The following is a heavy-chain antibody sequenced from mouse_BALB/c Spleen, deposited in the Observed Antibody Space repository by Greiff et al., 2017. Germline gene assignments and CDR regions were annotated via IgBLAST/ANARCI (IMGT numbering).Heavy chain of an antibody. CDR2: IDPENGNT. J-gene: IGHJ1*01. CDR3: ASYYGVMFDV. D-gene: IGHD1-1*01. Sequence: EVKLMESGAELVRPGALVKLSCKASGFNIKDYYMHWVKQRPEQGLEWIGWIDPENGNTIYDPKFQGKASITADTSSNTAYLQLSSLTSEDTAVYYCASYYGVMFDVWGAGTTVTVSS. CDR1: GFNIKDYY. V-gene: IGHV14-1*02.